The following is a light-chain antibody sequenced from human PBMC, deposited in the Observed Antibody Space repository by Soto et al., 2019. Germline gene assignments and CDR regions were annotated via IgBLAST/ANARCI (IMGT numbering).Light chain of an antibody. V-gene: IGKV1-5*01. Sequence: DIQMTQSPSTLSASVGDRVTITSPASQSISSWLAWYQQKPGKAPKLLIYDVSSWESGVPSRFSGSGSGTEFTLTISSLQPDDFATYYCQQYNTYPWTFGQGTKVDIK. CDR2: DVS. CDR1: QSISSW. J-gene: IGKJ1*01. CDR3: QQYNTYPWT.